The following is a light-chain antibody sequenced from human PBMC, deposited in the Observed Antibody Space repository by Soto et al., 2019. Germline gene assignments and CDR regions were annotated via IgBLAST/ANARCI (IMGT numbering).Light chain of an antibody. CDR2: SNN. Sequence: QYVMTQPPSASGTPGQTVTISCSGSRFNIGSNTVNWYQQLPGTAPKLLIYSNNQWPSGVPDRFSGSKSGTSASLAISGLQSEDEADYYCAAWDDSLNGVVFGGGTKLTVL. J-gene: IGLJ2*01. CDR1: RFNIGSNT. CDR3: AAWDDSLNGVV. V-gene: IGLV1-44*01.